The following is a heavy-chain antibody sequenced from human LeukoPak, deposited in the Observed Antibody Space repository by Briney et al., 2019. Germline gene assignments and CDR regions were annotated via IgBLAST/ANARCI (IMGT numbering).Heavy chain of an antibody. CDR3: VRDYVYAFDI. D-gene: IGHD3-16*01. CDR1: GFTFSSYS. Sequence: GGSLRLSCAASGFTFSSYSMNWARQAPGKGLEWISYIRSRDGIVSYADSVKGRFTISTDTAKSSLFLQMNGLSADDTAVYYCVRDYVYAFDIWGQGTMVTVSS. V-gene: IGHV3-48*01. J-gene: IGHJ3*02. CDR2: IRSRDGIV.